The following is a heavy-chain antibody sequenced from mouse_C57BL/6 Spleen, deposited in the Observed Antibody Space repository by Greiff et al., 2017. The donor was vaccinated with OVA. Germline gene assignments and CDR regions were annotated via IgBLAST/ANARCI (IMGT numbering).Heavy chain of an antibody. Sequence: VKLQASGPGLVAPSQCLSITCPVSGFSLPSYGVRWFSQPPGKGLKWLVVIWSDESTTYNTALQSRLRISKDNYQSNVFLKMNSLQTDDSAMYYCARRAYYGSIYGDAMDYWGQGTSVTVSS. CDR1: GFSLPSYG. D-gene: IGHD1-1*01. J-gene: IGHJ4*01. CDR2: IWSDEST. CDR3: ARRAYYGSIYGDAMDY. V-gene: IGHV2-6*03.